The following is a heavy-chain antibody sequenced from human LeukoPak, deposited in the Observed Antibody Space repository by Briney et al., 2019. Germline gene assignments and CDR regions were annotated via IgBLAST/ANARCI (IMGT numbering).Heavy chain of an antibody. Sequence: GGSLRLSCAASGFTFSSYSMNWVRQAPGKGLEWVSSISSSSSYIYYADSVKGRFTISRDNAKNSLYLQMISLRAEDTAVYYCASAEYYDFWSGPRDYWGQGTLVTVSS. D-gene: IGHD3-3*01. CDR2: ISSSSSYI. CDR1: GFTFSSYS. J-gene: IGHJ4*02. V-gene: IGHV3-21*01. CDR3: ASAEYYDFWSGPRDY.